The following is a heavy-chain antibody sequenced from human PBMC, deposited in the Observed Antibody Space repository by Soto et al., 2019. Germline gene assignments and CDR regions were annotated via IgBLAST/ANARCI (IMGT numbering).Heavy chain of an antibody. V-gene: IGHV4-61*01. Sequence: PSETLSLTCTVSGGSVSSGSYYWSWIRQPPGKGLEWIGYIYYSGSTNYNPSLKSRVTISVDTSKNQFSLKLSSVTAADTAVYYCARRYCISTSCFDAFDIWGQGTMVTVSS. CDR2: IYYSGST. J-gene: IGHJ3*02. CDR3: ARRYCISTSCFDAFDI. D-gene: IGHD2-2*01. CDR1: GGSVSSGSYY.